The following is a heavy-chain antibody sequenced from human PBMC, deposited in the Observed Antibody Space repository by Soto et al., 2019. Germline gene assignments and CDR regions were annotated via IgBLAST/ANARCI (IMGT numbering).Heavy chain of an antibody. V-gene: IGHV1-18*01. CDR3: ARDVKDIVVVVAATADAFDI. CDR2: ISAYNGNT. CDR1: GYTFTSYG. D-gene: IGHD2-15*01. Sequence: ASVKVSCKASGYTFTSYGISWVRQAPGQGLEWMGWISAYNGNTNYAQKLQGRATMTTDTSTSTAYMELRSLRSDDTAVYYCARDVKDIVVVVAATADAFDIWGQGTMVTVSS. J-gene: IGHJ3*02.